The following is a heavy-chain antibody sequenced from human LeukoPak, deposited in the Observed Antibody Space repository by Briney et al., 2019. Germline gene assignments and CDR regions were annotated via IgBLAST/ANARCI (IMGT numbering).Heavy chain of an antibody. D-gene: IGHD2-2*01. J-gene: IGHJ6*02. CDR3: ARGCSSTSCYYYYYGMDV. CDR2: IIPIFGTA. Sequence: SVKVSCKASGGSFTSYAISWVRQAPGQGLEWMGGIIPIFGTANYAQKFQGRVTITADESTSTAYMELSSLRSEDTAVYYCARGCSSTSCYYYYYGMDVWGQGTTVTVSS. CDR1: GGSFTSYA. V-gene: IGHV1-69*13.